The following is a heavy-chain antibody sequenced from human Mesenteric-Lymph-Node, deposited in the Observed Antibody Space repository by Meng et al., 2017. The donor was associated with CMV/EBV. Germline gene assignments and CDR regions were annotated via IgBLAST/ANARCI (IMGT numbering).Heavy chain of an antibody. CDR3: AKDSRYDFWSGYYPVNWFDP. V-gene: IGHV3-23*01. CDR2: ISGSGGST. D-gene: IGHD3-3*01. CDR1: GFTFSSYA. J-gene: IGHJ5*02. Sequence: GESLKISCAASGFTFSSYAMNWVRQAPGKGLEYVSAISGSGGSTYYADSVKGRFTISRDNSKNTLYLQMNSLRAEDTAVYYCAKDSRYDFWSGYYPVNWFDPWGQGTLVTVSS.